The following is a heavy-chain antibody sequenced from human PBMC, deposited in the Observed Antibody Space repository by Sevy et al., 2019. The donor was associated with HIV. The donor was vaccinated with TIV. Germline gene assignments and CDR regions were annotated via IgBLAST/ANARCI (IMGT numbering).Heavy chain of an antibody. V-gene: IGHV1-58*01. D-gene: IGHD3-22*01. Sequence: ASVKVSCKASGFTFTSSAVQWVRQARGQRLEWIGWIVVGSGNTNYAQKFQERVTITSDMSTSTTYMELSSLRSEDTAVYYCSADTRYYYDSISAFDIWGQGTMVTVSS. CDR3: SADTRYYYDSISAFDI. CDR2: IVVGSGNT. CDR1: GFTFTSSA. J-gene: IGHJ3*02.